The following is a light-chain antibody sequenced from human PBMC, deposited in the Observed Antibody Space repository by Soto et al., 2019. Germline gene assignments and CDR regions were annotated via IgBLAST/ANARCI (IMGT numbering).Light chain of an antibody. J-gene: IGKJ1*01. Sequence: DIQMTQSPSTLSASVGDRVTITCRASQSISSWLAWYQHKPGRTPELLIHGASRLQSGVPSRFSGSGSGTEFTLTISSLQPDDFATYYCQQYNSYPRTFGQGTKVDIK. CDR2: GAS. CDR1: QSISSW. CDR3: QQYNSYPRT. V-gene: IGKV1-5*01.